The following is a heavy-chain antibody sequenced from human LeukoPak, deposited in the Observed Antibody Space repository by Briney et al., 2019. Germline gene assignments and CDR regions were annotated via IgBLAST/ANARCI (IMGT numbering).Heavy chain of an antibody. D-gene: IGHD3-10*01. Sequence: SSVKVSCKASGGTFSSYALTWVRQAPGQGLEWMGRIIPILDIANYAQTSQGRVTITADKSTSTAYIELSSLSSEDTAVYYCARDQGVIAPPPYGLDVWGQGTTVTVSS. J-gene: IGHJ6*02. CDR3: ARDQGVIAPPPYGLDV. CDR2: IIPILDIA. CDR1: GGTFSSYA. V-gene: IGHV1-69*04.